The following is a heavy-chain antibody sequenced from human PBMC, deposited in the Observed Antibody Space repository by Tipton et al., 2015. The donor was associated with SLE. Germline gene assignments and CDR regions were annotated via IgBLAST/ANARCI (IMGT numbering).Heavy chain of an antibody. CDR3: ARAGRAWNLFDY. CDR1: GASISSYY. Sequence: LRLSCTVSGASISSYYWSWIRQPPGKGLEWIGEINHSGSTNYNPSLKSRVTISVDTSKNQFSLKLSSVTAADTAVYYCARAGRAWNLFDYWGQGTLVTVSS. CDR2: INHSGST. V-gene: IGHV4-34*01. D-gene: IGHD1-1*01. J-gene: IGHJ4*02.